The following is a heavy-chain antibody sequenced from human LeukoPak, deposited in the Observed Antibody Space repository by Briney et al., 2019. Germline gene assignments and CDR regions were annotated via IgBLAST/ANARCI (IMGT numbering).Heavy chain of an antibody. Sequence: PSETLSLTCTVSGGSISSGSYYWGWIRQPPGKGLEWIGSIFYSGSTYYNPSLKSRVTISVDTSENQFSLKLSSVTAADTAVYYCARHMREQQLDYFQHWGQGTLVTVSS. V-gene: IGHV4-39*01. CDR1: GGSISSGSYY. CDR3: ARHMREQQLDYFQH. CDR2: IFYSGST. D-gene: IGHD6-13*01. J-gene: IGHJ1*01.